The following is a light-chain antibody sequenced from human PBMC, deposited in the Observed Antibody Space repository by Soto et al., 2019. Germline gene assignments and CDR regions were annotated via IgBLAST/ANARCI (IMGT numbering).Light chain of an antibody. CDR1: QSISSW. CDR2: DAS. V-gene: IGKV1-5*01. J-gene: IGKJ2*01. CDR3: QQYNSYSYT. Sequence: DIQMTQSPSTLSASVGDRVTITCRASQSISSWLAWYQQKPGKAPKLLIYDASSLESGFPSRFSGSGSGTEFTLTISSLQPDDFATYYCQQYNSYSYTVGQGTKVDSK.